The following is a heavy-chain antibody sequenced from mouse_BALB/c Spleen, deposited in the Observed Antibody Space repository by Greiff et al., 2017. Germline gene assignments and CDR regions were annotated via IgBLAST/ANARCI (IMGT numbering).Heavy chain of an antibody. CDR3: ATVREFSTTATFAY. V-gene: IGHV5-9-3*01. CDR1: GFTFSSYA. CDR2: ISSGGSYT. J-gene: IGHJ3*01. Sequence: EVQLVESGGGLVKPGGSLKLSCAASGFTFSSYAMSWVRQTPEKRLEWVATISSGGSYTYYPDSVKGRFTISRDNAKNTLYLQMSSLRSEDTAMYYCATVREFSTTATFAYWGQGTLVTVSA. D-gene: IGHD1-2*01.